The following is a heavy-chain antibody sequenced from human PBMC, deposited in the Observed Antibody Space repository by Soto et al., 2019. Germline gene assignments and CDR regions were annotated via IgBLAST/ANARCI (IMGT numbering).Heavy chain of an antibody. D-gene: IGHD5-18*01. J-gene: IGHJ4*02. Sequence: SETLSLTCTVSGGSISSGDYYWSWIRQPPGKGLEWIGYIYYSGSTTYHPPLKSRVTISVDTSKNQFSLKLSSVTAADTAVYYCARQGRGYSYGYFDYWGQGTLVTVSS. CDR2: IYYSGST. CDR3: ARQGRGYSYGYFDY. CDR1: GGSISSGDYY. V-gene: IGHV4-61*08.